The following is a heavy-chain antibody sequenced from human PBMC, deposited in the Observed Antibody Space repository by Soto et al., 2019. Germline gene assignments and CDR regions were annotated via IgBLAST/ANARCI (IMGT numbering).Heavy chain of an antibody. CDR1: GFTFSSYW. Sequence: EVQLVESGGGLVQPGGSVRLSCAASGFTFSSYWMHWVRQAPGKGLMWVSRIHNDGSTTRYADSVKGRFTISRDNAKTLLYLQMSSLRVEAMAVYYWARDNWTSYWGKGALVTVSS. D-gene: IGHD1-20*01. CDR3: ARDNWTSY. V-gene: IGHV3-74*01. CDR2: IHNDGSTT. J-gene: IGHJ4*02.